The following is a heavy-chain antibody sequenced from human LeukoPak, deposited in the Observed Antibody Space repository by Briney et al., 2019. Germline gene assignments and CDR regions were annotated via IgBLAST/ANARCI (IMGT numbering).Heavy chain of an antibody. CDR2: ISHHGSAE. D-gene: IGHD1-26*01. CDR3: ASSGSYRFDY. CDR1: GFTISNTG. V-gene: IGHV3-30*03. J-gene: IGHJ4*02. Sequence: GTSLRLSCAVSGFTISNTGMHWVRQAPGKGLEWVAMISHHGSAEYYGDSVKGRFTISRDNAKNSLYLQMNSLRDEDTAVYYCASSGSYRFDYWGQGTLVTVSS.